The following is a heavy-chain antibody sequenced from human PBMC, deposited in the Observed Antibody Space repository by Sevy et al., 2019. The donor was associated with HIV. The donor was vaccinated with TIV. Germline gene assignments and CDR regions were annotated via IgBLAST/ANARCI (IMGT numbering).Heavy chain of an antibody. CDR2: IFASGST. J-gene: IGHJ4*02. D-gene: IGHD4-17*01. Sequence: SETLSLTCTVSGGSISSHYWSWIRQPAGKGLEWIGRIFASGSTNYNPSLKSRVSMSTDTSKKQFSLKLTSVTAADTAVYYCARVHGDYTYFDYWGQGTLVTVSS. V-gene: IGHV4-4*07. CDR1: GGSISSHY. CDR3: ARVHGDYTYFDY.